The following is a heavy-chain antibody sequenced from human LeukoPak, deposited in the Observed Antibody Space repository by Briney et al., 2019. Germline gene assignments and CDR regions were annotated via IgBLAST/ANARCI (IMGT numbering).Heavy chain of an antibody. CDR3: ARVSRYSRSSPFDH. CDR2: INPNSGGT. V-gene: IGHV1-2*02. Sequence: ASVKVSCKASGYTFTGYYMHWVRQAPGQGLEWMGWINPNSGGTNYAQKFQSRVTMTRDTSISTAHMELSTLSSDHTAVYYCARVSRYSRSSPFDHWGQGNLVTVSS. CDR1: GYTFTGYY. J-gene: IGHJ4*02. D-gene: IGHD6-13*01.